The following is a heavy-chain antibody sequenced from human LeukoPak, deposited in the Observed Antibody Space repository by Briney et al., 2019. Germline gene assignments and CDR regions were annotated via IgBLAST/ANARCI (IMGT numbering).Heavy chain of an antibody. Sequence: GGSLRLSCAASGFTFSSYAMHWVRQAPGKGLEWVAVISYDGSNKYYADSVKGRFAISRDNSKNTLYLQMNSLRAEDTAVYYCACYDSSAWDQGTLVTVSS. CDR3: ACYDSSA. D-gene: IGHD3-22*01. J-gene: IGHJ5*02. V-gene: IGHV3-30*09. CDR1: GFTFSSYA. CDR2: ISYDGSNK.